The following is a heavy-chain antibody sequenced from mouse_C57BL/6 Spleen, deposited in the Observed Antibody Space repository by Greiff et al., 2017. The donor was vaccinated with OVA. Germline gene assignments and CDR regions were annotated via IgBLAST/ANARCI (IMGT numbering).Heavy chain of an antibody. J-gene: IGHJ2*01. Sequence: VKLMESGPELVKPGASVKISCKASGYAFSSSWMNWVKQRPGKGLEWIGRIYPGDGDTNYNGKFKGKATLTADKSSSTAYMQLSSLTSEDSAVYFCARGEAGDYFDYWGQGTTLTVSS. V-gene: IGHV1-82*01. CDR2: IYPGDGDT. CDR1: GYAFSSSW. CDR3: ARGEAGDYFDY.